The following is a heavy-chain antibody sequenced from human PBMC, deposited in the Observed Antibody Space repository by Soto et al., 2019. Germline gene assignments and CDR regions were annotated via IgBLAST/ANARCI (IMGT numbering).Heavy chain of an antibody. J-gene: IGHJ2*01. CDR1: GFTFSSYA. Sequence: EVQLLESGGGLVQPGGSLRLSCAASGFTFSSYAMSWVRQAPGKGLEWVSAISGSGGSTSYAHSVKGRFTISRDNSKNPLYVQMNSLRAEDTAVYYCAKDYGDWYWYFDLGGRGTLVTVSS. CDR3: AKDYGDWYWYFDL. V-gene: IGHV3-23*01. D-gene: IGHD4-17*01. CDR2: ISGSGGST.